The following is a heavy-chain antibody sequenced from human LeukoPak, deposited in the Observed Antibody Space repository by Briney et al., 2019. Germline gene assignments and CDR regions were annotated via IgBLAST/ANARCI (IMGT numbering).Heavy chain of an antibody. J-gene: IGHJ6*02. CDR1: GFIVSTNY. Sequence: PGGFLRLSCAASGFIVSTNYLSWVRQAPGEGLEWVSVIYRWYSKYYTNSVKGRFTIPRDNSKNTVYLQTNSLRAEDTAVYYCARSFGVGMDARGQGTTVTLSS. D-gene: IGHD3-10*01. CDR3: ARSFGVGMDA. CDR2: IYRWYSK. V-gene: IGHV3-53*01.